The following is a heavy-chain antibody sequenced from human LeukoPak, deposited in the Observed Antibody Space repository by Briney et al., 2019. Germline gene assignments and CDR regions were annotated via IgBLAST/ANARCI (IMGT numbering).Heavy chain of an antibody. D-gene: IGHD2-21*02. CDR1: GGSISSYY. CDR3: ARRVVVTARTYEAFDI. V-gene: IGHV4-59*08. Sequence: SETLSLTCTVSGGSISSYYWSWIRQPPGKGLEWIGYIYYSGSTDYNPSVKSRVNISVDTSKNQFSLKLSSLTAADTAVYYCARRVVVTARTYEAFDIWGQGTMVTVSS. CDR2: IYYSGST. J-gene: IGHJ3*02.